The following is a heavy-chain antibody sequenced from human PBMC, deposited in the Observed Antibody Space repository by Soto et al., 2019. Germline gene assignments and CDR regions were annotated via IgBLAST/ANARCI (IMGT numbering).Heavy chain of an antibody. CDR1: GFTFSSYA. CDR2: ISGSGGST. CDR3: ASTAVAGPFDY. D-gene: IGHD6-19*01. V-gene: IGHV3-23*01. J-gene: IGHJ4*02. Sequence: WGSLRLSCVAFGFTFSSYAMSWVRQAPGKGLEWVPAISGSGGSTYYADSVKGRFTISRDNSKNTLYLQMNSLRAEDTAVYYCASTAVAGPFDYWGQGTLVTVSS.